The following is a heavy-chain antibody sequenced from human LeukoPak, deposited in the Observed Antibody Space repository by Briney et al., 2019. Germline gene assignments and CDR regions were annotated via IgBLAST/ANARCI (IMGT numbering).Heavy chain of an antibody. CDR3: ARVLVGCSGGSCYDPARYYYGMDV. CDR1: GDSISSSSHY. V-gene: IGHV4-39*07. CDR2: IYYSGST. J-gene: IGHJ6*02. D-gene: IGHD2-15*01. Sequence: SETLSLTCSVSGDSISSSSHYWAWIRQPPGTGLEWVGSIYYSGSTFYNPSLKSRVTISVDASKNQFSLKLSSVTAADTAMYYCARVLVGCSGGSCYDPARYYYGMDVWGQGTTVTVSS.